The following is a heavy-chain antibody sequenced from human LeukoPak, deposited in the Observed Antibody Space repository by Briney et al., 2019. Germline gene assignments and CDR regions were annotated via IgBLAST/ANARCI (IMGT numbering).Heavy chain of an antibody. CDR2: ISSSGSTI. Sequence: SGGSLRLSCAASGFTFSSYEMNWVRKAPGKGLEWVSYISSSGSTIYYADSVKGRFTISRDNAKNSLYLQMNSLRAEDTAVYYCAESRNGMVDYWGQGTLVTVSS. J-gene: IGHJ4*02. V-gene: IGHV3-48*03. CDR1: GFTFSSYE. CDR3: AESRNGMVDY. D-gene: IGHD4-11*01.